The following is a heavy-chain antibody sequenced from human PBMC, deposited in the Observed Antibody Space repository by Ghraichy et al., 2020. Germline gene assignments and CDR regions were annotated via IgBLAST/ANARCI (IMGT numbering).Heavy chain of an antibody. D-gene: IGHD1-26*01. CDR3: TTASIVGDTLRY. J-gene: IGHJ4*02. Sequence: GGSLRLSCVASGFTFSSYGIHWVRQAPGKGLEWVALVWSDGSNKYYADSVKGRFTISRDNSKNTLYLQMNSLKTEDTAVYYCTTASIVGDTLRYWGQGTLVTVSS. CDR2: VWSDGSNK. CDR1: GFTFSSYG. V-gene: IGHV3-33*03.